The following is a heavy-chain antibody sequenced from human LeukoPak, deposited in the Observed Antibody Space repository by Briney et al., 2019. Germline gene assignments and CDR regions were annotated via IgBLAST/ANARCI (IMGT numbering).Heavy chain of an antibody. CDR1: GYTFTGYY. J-gene: IGHJ6*03. CDR2: INPNSGGT. Sequence: GASVKVSCKASGYTFTGYYMHWVRQAPGQGLEWMGWINPNSGGTNYAQKFQGRVTITRNTSISTAYMELSSLRSEDTAVYYCARGGYCSSTSCYYYYMDVWGKGTTVTVSS. D-gene: IGHD2-2*01. V-gene: IGHV1-2*02. CDR3: ARGGYCSSTSCYYYYMDV.